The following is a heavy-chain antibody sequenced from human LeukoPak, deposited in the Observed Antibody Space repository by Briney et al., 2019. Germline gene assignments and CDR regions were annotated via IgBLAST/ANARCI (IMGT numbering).Heavy chain of an antibody. V-gene: IGHV4-4*07. CDR1: GASINSYY. CDR2: MYTSGRT. Sequence: NTSETLSLTCTVSGASINSYYWSWIRQPAGKGLEWIGRMYTSGRTHYSPSLESRLTMSVDTSKNQFSLKLTSVTAADTAVYYCANGGNSGSYFEDWGQGTLVTVSS. D-gene: IGHD1-26*01. J-gene: IGHJ4*02. CDR3: ANGGNSGSYFED.